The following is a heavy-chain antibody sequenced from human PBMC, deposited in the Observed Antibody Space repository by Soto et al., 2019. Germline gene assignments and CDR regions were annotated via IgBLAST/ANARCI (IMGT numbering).Heavy chain of an antibody. Sequence: QVQLVQSGPEVKKPGSSVKVSCKASADTFNTYSVSWLRQAPGQRLEWMRGITPVLGTADYAQRFEGRLTITADESTRTIYLELRSLRSDDTAVYYCARSLEGTTVTNWFDPWGQGALVTVSS. J-gene: IGHJ5*02. V-gene: IGHV1-69*01. CDR2: ITPVLGTA. D-gene: IGHD4-17*01. CDR1: ADTFNTYS. CDR3: ARSLEGTTVTNWFDP.